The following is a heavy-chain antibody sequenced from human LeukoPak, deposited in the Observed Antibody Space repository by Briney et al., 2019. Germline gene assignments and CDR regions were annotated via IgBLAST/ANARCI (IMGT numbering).Heavy chain of an antibody. D-gene: IGHD6-13*01. Sequence: SETLSLTCTVSGGSISSYYWSWIRQPPGKGLEWIGYIYYSGSTNYNPSLKSRVTISVDTSKNQFSLKLSSVTAADTAVYYCARRRQQLVPNYWGQGTLVTVSS. V-gene: IGHV4-59*12. CDR1: GGSISSYY. J-gene: IGHJ4*02. CDR3: ARRRQQLVPNY. CDR2: IYYSGST.